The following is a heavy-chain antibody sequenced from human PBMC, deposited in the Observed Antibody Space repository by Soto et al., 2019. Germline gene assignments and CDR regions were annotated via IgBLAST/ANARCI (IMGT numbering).Heavy chain of an antibody. CDR2: IYYSGNT. CDR1: GGSISSYY. J-gene: IGHJ5*02. CDR3: GRARGSPGTQNWFDP. D-gene: IGHD6-13*01. Sequence: SETLSLTCTVSGGSISSYYWSWIRQPPGKGLEWIGYIYYSGNTKYNPSLKSGVTISVETSKKKFSLKLRSVTAAEKAVDYYGRARGSPGTQNWFDPWGQGTMVTV. V-gene: IGHV4-59*01.